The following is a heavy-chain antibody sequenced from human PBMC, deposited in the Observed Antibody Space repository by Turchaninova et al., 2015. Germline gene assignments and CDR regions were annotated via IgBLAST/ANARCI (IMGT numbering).Heavy chain of an antibody. CDR3: ARDWELGVTTDVFDI. CDR2: INTSGST. D-gene: IGHD4-17*01. Sequence: QVQLQASGPGLVKPSETLSLTCTLSGGSISSYYWIWIRQPAGKGLDWIGRINTSGSTNYNPALKSRVTISVDKSKNQFSLKLSSVTAADTAVYYCARDWELGVTTDVFDIWGQGTMVTVSS. V-gene: IGHV4-4*07. CDR1: GGSISSYY. J-gene: IGHJ3*02.